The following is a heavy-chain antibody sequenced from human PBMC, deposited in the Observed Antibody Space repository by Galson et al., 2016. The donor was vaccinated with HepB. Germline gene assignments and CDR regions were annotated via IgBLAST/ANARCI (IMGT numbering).Heavy chain of an antibody. CDR3: AREWTWNYGDYYFGSDV. V-gene: IGHV3-48*02. CDR1: GFLFSTYS. CDR2: ISPTSKTV. Sequence: SLRLSCAASGFLFSTYSFNWVRQAPGKGLEWVSYISPTSKTVHYADSVRGRFTISRDNGNNSLYLEMKGLRDEDTAVYYCAREWTWNYGDYYFGSDVWGLGTPVSVSS. J-gene: IGHJ6*02. D-gene: IGHD1-7*01.